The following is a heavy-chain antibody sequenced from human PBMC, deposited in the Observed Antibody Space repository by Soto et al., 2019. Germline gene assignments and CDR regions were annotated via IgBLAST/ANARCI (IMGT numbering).Heavy chain of an antibody. Sequence: GGSLRLSCAASGFTFNNYNMNWVRQAPGKGLQWVSYISSGSGTIYYADSVRGRFTISRDNAKNSLYLQMNSLRAEDTAVYYCARELSSSSWYRWFDPWGQGTLVTVSS. J-gene: IGHJ5*02. CDR1: GFTFNNYN. CDR2: ISSGSGTI. V-gene: IGHV3-48*01. CDR3: ARELSSSSWYRWFDP. D-gene: IGHD6-13*01.